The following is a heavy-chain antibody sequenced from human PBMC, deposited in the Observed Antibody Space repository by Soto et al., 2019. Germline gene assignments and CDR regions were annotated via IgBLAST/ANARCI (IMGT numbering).Heavy chain of an antibody. CDR1: GFIFSSYW. V-gene: IGHV3-74*01. Sequence: PGGSLRLSCAASGFIFSSYWMHWVRQAPGKGQVWVSHINADGSTTRFADSVKGRFTISRDNAKNTLYLQMDSLRAEDTAVYYCARAISAYYFYYKDVWGIGTTVTVSS. CDR2: INADGSTT. D-gene: IGHD3-3*01. J-gene: IGHJ6*03. CDR3: ARAISAYYFYYKDV.